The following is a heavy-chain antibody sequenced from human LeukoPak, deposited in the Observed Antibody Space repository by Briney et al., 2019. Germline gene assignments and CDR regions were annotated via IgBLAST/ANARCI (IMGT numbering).Heavy chain of an antibody. J-gene: IGHJ4*02. CDR3: ARSYDFFDY. CDR1: GFPFSNYT. D-gene: IGHD3-3*01. V-gene: IGHV3-21*01. Sequence: KSGGSLRLSCAASGFPFSNYTMNWVRQAPGKGLEWVPSISSRSSFSYYADSLKGRFTVSRDNAKNSLFLQMSSLRAEDTAVYFCARSYDFFDYWGQGTLVTVSS. CDR2: ISSRSSFS.